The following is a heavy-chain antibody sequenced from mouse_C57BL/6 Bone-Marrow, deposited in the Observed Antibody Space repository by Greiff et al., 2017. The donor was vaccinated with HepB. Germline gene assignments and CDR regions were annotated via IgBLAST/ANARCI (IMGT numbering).Heavy chain of an antibody. CDR1: GYTFTSYW. D-gene: IGHD1-1*01. Sequence: QVQLQQSGAELVRPGTSVKLSCKASGYTFTSYWMHWVKQRPGQGLEWIGVIDPSDSYTNYNQKFKGKATLTVDTSSSTAYMQLSSLTSGDSAVYYCARPPAYYYGSSYGYFDVWGTGTTVTVSS. V-gene: IGHV1-59*01. J-gene: IGHJ1*03. CDR3: ARPPAYYYGSSYGYFDV. CDR2: IDPSDSYT.